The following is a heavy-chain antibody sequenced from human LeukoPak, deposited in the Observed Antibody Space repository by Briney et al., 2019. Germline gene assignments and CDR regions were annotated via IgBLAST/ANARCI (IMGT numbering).Heavy chain of an antibody. CDR1: GFTFSSYG. Sequence: GGSLRLSCAASGFTFSSYGMHWVRQAPGKGLEWVAVISYDGSNKYYADSVKGRFTISRDNSKNTLYLQMNSLRAEDTAVYYCAKVGGITMVRGVILRSPPYYFDYWGQGTLVTVSS. J-gene: IGHJ4*02. V-gene: IGHV3-30*18. D-gene: IGHD3-10*01. CDR3: AKVGGITMVRGVILRSPPYYFDY. CDR2: ISYDGSNK.